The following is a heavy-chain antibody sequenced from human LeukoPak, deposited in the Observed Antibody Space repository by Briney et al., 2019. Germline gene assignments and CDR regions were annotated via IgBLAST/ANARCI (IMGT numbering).Heavy chain of an antibody. CDR2: INPNSGGT. CDR1: GYTFTGYY. CDR3: ASEEKPPYYYDSSGYYNY. Sequence: VASVKVSCKASGYTFTGYYMHWVRQAPGQGLEWMGWINPNSGGTNYAQKFQGRVTMTRDTSISTAYMELSRLRSDDTAVYYCASEEKPPYYYDSSGYYNYWGQGTLVTVSS. J-gene: IGHJ4*02. D-gene: IGHD3-22*01. V-gene: IGHV1-2*02.